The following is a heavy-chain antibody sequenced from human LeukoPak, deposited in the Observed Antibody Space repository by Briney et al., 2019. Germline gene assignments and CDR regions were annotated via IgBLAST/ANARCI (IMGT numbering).Heavy chain of an antibody. Sequence: SVKVSCKASGGTXSSYAISWVRQAPGQGLEWMGGIIPIFGTANYAQKFQGGVTITADESTSTAYMELSSLRSEDTAVYYCARGEMAAPYYFDYWGQGTLVTVSS. J-gene: IGHJ4*02. V-gene: IGHV1-69*13. CDR1: GGTXSSYA. CDR2: IIPIFGTA. CDR3: ARGEMAAPYYFDY. D-gene: IGHD5-24*01.